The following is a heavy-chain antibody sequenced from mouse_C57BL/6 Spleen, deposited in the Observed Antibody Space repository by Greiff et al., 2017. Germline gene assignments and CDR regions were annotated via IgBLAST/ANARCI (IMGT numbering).Heavy chain of an antibody. V-gene: IGHV1-81*01. CDR1: GYTFTSYG. D-gene: IGHD1-1*01. J-gene: IGHJ3*01. CDR3: ARYYGSSYWFAY. Sequence: QVQLQQSGAELARPGASVKLSCKASGYTFTSYGISWVKQRTGQGLEWIGEIYPRSGNTYYNEKFKGKATLTADKSSSTAYMELRSLTSEDSAVXVCARYYGSSYWFAYGGQGTLVTVSA. CDR2: IYPRSGNT.